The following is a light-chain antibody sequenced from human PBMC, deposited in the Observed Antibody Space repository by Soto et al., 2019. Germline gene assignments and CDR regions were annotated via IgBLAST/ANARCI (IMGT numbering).Light chain of an antibody. Sequence: TLSLSPGERATLSCRASQSVSTSYLAWYQQKPGQAPRLLIYGASSRATGIPDRFSGSGSGADFTLTISRLEPEDFAVYYCQQYGSVPLTFGGGTKVEIK. CDR3: QQYGSVPLT. J-gene: IGKJ4*01. CDR2: GAS. CDR1: QSVSTSY. V-gene: IGKV3-20*01.